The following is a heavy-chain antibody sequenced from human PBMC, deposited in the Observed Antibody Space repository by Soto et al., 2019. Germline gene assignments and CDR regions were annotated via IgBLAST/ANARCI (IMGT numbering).Heavy chain of an antibody. V-gene: IGHV3-49*03. Sequence: GGSLRLSCTASGFTFGDYAMSWFRQAPGKGLEWVGFIRSKAYGGTTEYAASVKGRFTISRDDSKSIAYLQMNSLKTEDTAVYYCTRDGRGDFWSGYRRRYYYGMDVWGQGTTVTVSS. J-gene: IGHJ6*02. CDR2: IRSKAYGGTT. D-gene: IGHD3-3*01. CDR3: TRDGRGDFWSGYRRRYYYGMDV. CDR1: GFTFGDYA.